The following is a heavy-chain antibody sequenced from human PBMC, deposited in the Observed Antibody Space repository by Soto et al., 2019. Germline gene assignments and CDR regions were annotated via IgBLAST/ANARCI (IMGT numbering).Heavy chain of an antibody. Sequence: SETLSLTCTVSGGSISSSSYYWGWIRQPPGKGLEWIGSIYYSGSTYYNPSLKSRVTISVDTSKNQFSLKLSSVTAADTAVYYCAVVIVAAWFDPWGQGTLVTVSS. CDR2: IYYSGST. D-gene: IGHD2-15*01. J-gene: IGHJ5*02. CDR3: AVVIVAAWFDP. CDR1: GGSISSSSYY. V-gene: IGHV4-39*01.